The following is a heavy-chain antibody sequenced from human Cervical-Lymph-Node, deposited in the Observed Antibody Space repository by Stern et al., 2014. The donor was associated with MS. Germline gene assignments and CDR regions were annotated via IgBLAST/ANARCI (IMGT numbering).Heavy chain of an antibody. J-gene: IGHJ4*02. CDR1: GYTFTGYY. V-gene: IGHV1-2*02. Sequence: VQLVESGAEVKKPGASVRVSCKTSGYTFTGYYIHWVRQAPGQGLEWMGWINPNSGGTNYAQKFQGRVTVTKDTSINTAYMDLSRLRSDDTAVYYCARTYESGGYYYVYWGQGTQVTVSA. CDR3: ARTYESGGYYYVY. D-gene: IGHD3-22*01. CDR2: INPNSGGT.